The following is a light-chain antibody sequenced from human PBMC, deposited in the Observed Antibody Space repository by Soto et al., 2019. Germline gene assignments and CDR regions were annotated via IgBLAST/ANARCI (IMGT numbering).Light chain of an antibody. J-gene: IGLJ1*01. Sequence: QSVLTQPASVSGSPGQSITISCTGTSSDVGGYNYVSWYQQHPGKAPKLMIYEVSNGPSGVSNRFSGSKSGNTASLTISGLQAVDEADYYCTSYTSSITYVFGTGTKVTVL. V-gene: IGLV2-14*01. CDR2: EVS. CDR3: TSYTSSITYV. CDR1: SSDVGGYNY.